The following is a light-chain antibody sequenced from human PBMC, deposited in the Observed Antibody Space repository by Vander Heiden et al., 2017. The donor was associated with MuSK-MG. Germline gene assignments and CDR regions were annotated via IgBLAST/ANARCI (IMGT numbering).Light chain of an antibody. CDR2: GAS. V-gene: IGKV3-20*01. J-gene: IGKJ4*01. Sequence: EIVFTQSPCTLSLSPGERATLSWRASQSVSSGYLAWYQHKPGQAPRRLMCGASRRDKGNADRCSGSGWAIDFTHTSSRRETEGFAMYYRQQDRNSSIFGAGTTVDIK. CDR1: QSVSSGY. CDR3: QQDRNSSI.